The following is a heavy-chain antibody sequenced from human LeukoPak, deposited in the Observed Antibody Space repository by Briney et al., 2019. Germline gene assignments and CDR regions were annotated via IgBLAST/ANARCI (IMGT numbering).Heavy chain of an antibody. CDR1: GFTFSSYA. CDR2: ISYDGSNK. D-gene: IGHD1-26*01. CDR3: ARAWSLRYFDY. V-gene: IGHV3-30-3*01. J-gene: IGHJ4*02. Sequence: PGGSLRLSCAASGFTFSSYAVHWVRQAPGKGLEWVAVISYDGSNKYYADSVKGRFTISRDNSKNTLYLQMNSLRAEDTAVYYCARAWSLRYFDYWGQGTLVTVSS.